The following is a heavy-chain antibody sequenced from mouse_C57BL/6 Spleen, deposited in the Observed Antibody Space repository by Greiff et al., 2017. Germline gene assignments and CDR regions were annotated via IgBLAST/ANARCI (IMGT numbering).Heavy chain of an antibody. J-gene: IGHJ3*01. V-gene: IGHV5-9-1*02. D-gene: IGHD1-1*01. CDR2: ISSGGDYI. Sequence: EVNLVESGEGLVKPGGSLKLSCAASGFTFSSYAMSWVRQTPEKRLEWVAYISSGGDYIYSADTVKGRFTISRDNARNTLYLQMSSLKSEDTAMYYCTREERGSYGVATGGFAYWGQGTLVTVSA. CDR1: GFTFSSYA. CDR3: TREERGSYGVATGGFAY.